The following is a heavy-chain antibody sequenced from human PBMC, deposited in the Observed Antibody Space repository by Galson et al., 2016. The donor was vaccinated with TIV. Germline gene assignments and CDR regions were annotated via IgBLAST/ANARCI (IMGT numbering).Heavy chain of an antibody. CDR2: VDPDNGET. CDR3: TTGGGSSGSYSFDF. J-gene: IGHJ4*02. V-gene: IGHV1-69-2*01. Sequence: SCKVTGYIFTERFIHWVRQAPGERPEWVGRVDPDNGETLYAEKFQGRVTMAADTSGDTAFMELSNLRSEDTAFFYCTTGGGSSGSYSFDFWGLGTLVTVSS. D-gene: IGHD5-12*01. CDR1: GYIFTERF.